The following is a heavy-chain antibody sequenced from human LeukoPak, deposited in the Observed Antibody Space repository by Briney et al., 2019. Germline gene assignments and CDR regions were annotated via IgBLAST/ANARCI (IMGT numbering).Heavy chain of an antibody. Sequence: GGSLRLSCAVSGFTFSSYSMNWVRQAPGKGLEWVSSISSSSSYIYYADSVKGRFTIPRDNAKNSLYLQMNSLRAEDTAVYYCARESGYVEYYFDYWGQGTLVTVSS. CDR3: ARESGYVEYYFDY. D-gene: IGHD5-12*01. CDR1: GFTFSSYS. V-gene: IGHV3-21*01. CDR2: ISSSSSYI. J-gene: IGHJ4*02.